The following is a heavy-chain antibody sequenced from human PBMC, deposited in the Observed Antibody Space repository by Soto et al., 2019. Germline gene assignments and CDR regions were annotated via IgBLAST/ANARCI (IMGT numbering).Heavy chain of an antibody. V-gene: IGHV3-53*01. CDR3: ATWHEREHAYDV. CDR1: GFTISGKKY. CDR2: LYDVDGS. D-gene: IGHD1-1*01. J-gene: IGHJ3*01. Sequence: DVQLVESGGGLIQPGESLRLSCVAFGFTISGKKYVAWVRQPPGKGLEWVSALYDVDGSFYADSVKGRFTTSSDSSKTTVYLQMNDLRPDDTAVYYCATWHEREHAYDVWGQGTTVTVSS.